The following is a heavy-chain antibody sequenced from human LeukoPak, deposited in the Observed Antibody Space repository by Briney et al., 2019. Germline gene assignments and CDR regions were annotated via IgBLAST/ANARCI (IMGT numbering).Heavy chain of an antibody. CDR3: ARQKQQLPDESYYYYYMDV. CDR1: GYRFSTYW. CDR2: IYPGDPDT. J-gene: IGHJ6*03. D-gene: IGHD6-13*01. V-gene: IGHV5-51*01. Sequence: GESLKISCQGSGYRFSTYWIGWVRQMPGKGLEWMGIIYPGDPDTRYSPSFQGQVTISADKSISTAYLQWSSLKASDTAMYYCARQKQQLPDESYYYYYMDVWGKGTTVTVSS.